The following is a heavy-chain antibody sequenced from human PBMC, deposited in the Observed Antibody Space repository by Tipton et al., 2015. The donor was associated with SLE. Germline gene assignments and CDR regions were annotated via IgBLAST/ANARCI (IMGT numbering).Heavy chain of an antibody. V-gene: IGHV4-34*01. J-gene: IGHJ4*02. CDR2: INHSGST. D-gene: IGHD3-22*01. CDR1: GGSFSGYY. CDR3: ARVMIAGAFDY. Sequence: TLSLTCAVYGGSFSGYYWSWIRQPAGKGLEWIGEINHSGSTNYNPSLKGRVTISVDTSKNQFSLKLSSVTAADTAVYYCARVMIAGAFDYWGQGTLVTVSS.